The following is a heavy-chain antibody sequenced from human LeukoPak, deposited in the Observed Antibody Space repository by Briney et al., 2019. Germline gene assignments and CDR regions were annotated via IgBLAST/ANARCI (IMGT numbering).Heavy chain of an antibody. D-gene: IGHD3-22*01. CDR1: GFTFSSNS. CDR2: ISYDGSNK. Sequence: GGSLRLSCAASGFTFSSNSMSWVRQAPGKGLEWVAAISYDGSNKYFADSVKGRFTISRDNSKNTLYLQMNSLRAEDTAVYYCAKDYDSSGWAAFDIWGQGTMVTVSS. V-gene: IGHV3-30*18. J-gene: IGHJ3*02. CDR3: AKDYDSSGWAAFDI.